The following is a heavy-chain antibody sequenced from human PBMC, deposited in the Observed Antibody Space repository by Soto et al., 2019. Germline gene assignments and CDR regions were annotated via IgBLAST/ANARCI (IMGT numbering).Heavy chain of an antibody. J-gene: IGHJ4*02. CDR2: IFYGGST. CDR3: ARVGSSGWAPDY. D-gene: IGHD6-19*01. Sequence: PAETLSLTCTVSGGSISGHYLTWIRQPPGKGLEWIGYIFYGGSTNYNPSLKNRGTTSVDTTKNEFSLKLSTVPAADETVNYCARVGSSGWAPDYWGPGTLVTVSS. V-gene: IGHV4-59*11. CDR1: GGSISGHY.